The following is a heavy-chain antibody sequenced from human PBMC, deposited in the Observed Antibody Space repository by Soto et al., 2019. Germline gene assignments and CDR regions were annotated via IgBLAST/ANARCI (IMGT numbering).Heavy chain of an antibody. CDR1: GGTFSSYT. J-gene: IGHJ3*02. CDR3: ARDLQLERRDLHDAFDM. CDR2: IIPVLGLR. V-gene: IGHV1-69*08. Sequence: QVQLVQSGAEVKKPGSSVKVSCKASGGTFSSYTINWFRQAPGQGLAWVGRIIPVLGLRDYAQNFQGRVTITADKSTTTAYMELSSLSSEDTAVYYCARDLQLERRDLHDAFDMWGQGTMVTVS. D-gene: IGHD1-1*01.